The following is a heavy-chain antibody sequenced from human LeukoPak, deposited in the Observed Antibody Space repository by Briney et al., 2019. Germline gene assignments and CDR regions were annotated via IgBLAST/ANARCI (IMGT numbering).Heavy chain of an antibody. J-gene: IGHJ5*02. CDR2: INHSGST. V-gene: IGHV4-34*01. CDR1: GGSLSGYY. D-gene: IGHD6-6*01. Sequence: SETLSLTCAVSGGSLSGYYWSWIRQPPGKGLEWIGEINHSGSTNYNPSLKSRVTISVDTSKNQFSLKLSSVTAADTAVYYCARWEYSSSSGTAVWFDPWGQGTLVTVSS. CDR3: ARWEYSSSSGTAVWFDP.